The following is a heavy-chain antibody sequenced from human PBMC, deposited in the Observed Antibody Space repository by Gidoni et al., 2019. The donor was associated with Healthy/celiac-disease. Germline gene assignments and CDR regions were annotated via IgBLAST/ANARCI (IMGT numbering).Heavy chain of an antibody. Sequence: QVQLVQAGAEVKKPGASVKVSCKASGYTFTRYAIHRVREDTAQGLEWMGWMNPNSGNTGYAQKFQGRVTMTRNTSISTAYMELSSLRSEDTAVYYCARGRHNDYSRTRRLYYYYYGMDVWGQGTTVTVSS. CDR1: GYTFTRYA. V-gene: IGHV1-8*01. D-gene: IGHD4-4*01. CDR2: MNPNSGNT. J-gene: IGHJ6*02. CDR3: ARGRHNDYSRTRRLYYYYYGMDV.